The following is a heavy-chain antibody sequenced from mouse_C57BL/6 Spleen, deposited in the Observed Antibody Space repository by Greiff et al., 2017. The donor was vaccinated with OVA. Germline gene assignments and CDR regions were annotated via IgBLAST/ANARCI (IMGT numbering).Heavy chain of an antibody. CDR2: INPSSGYT. J-gene: IGHJ1*03. D-gene: IGHD2-4*01. V-gene: IGHV1-4*01. CDR1: GYTFTSYT. Sequence: QVQLQQSGAELARPGASVKMSCKASGYTFTSYTMHWVKQRPGQGLEWIGYINPSSGYTKYNQKFKDKATLTADKSSSTAYMQLSSLTSEDSAVYYCAKSRGDYDAWYFDVWGTGTTVTVSS. CDR3: AKSRGDYDAWYFDV.